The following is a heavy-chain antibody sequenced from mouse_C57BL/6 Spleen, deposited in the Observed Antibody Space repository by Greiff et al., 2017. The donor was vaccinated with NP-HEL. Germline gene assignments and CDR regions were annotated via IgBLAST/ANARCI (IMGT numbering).Heavy chain of an antibody. V-gene: IGHV1-82*01. CDR2: IYPGDGDT. Sequence: VQRVESGPELVKPGASVKISCKASGYAFSSSWMNWVKQRPGKGLEWIGRIYPGDGDTNYNGKFKGKATLTADKSSSTAYMQLSSLTSEDSAVYFCARRDGYGYFDVWGTGTTVTSPQ. J-gene: IGHJ1*03. CDR1: GYAFSSSW. CDR3: ARRDGYGYFDV. D-gene: IGHD2-3*01.